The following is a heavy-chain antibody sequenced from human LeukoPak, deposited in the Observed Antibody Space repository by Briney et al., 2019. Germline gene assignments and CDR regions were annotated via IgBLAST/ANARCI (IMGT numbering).Heavy chain of an antibody. D-gene: IGHD5-18*01. J-gene: IGHJ4*02. CDR2: ISSSSSTI. V-gene: IGHV3-48*04. Sequence: GGSLRLSCAASGFTFSSYSMNWVRQAPGKGLEWVSYISSSSSTIYYADSVKGRFTISRDNAKNSLYLQMNSLRAEDTAVYYCAKGAQLWLYYFDYWGQGTLVTVSS. CDR3: AKGAQLWLYYFDY. CDR1: GFTFSSYS.